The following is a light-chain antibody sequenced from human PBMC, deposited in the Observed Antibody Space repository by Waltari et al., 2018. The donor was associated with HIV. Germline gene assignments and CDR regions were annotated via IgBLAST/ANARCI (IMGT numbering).Light chain of an antibody. Sequence: SSDLTQDPSVSVALGQTVRITCQGDSLRSQSASWYQHKPGQAPVVVFFGRNNRPSGIPDRFSGSSSGNTASLTITGAQAEDEADYYCHSRDSSGFHVVFGGGTKVTVL. CDR3: HSRDSSGFHVV. CDR2: GRN. V-gene: IGLV3-19*01. CDR1: SLRSQS. J-gene: IGLJ2*01.